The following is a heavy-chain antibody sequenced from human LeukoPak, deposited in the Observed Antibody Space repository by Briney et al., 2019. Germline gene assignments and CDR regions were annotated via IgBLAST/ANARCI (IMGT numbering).Heavy chain of an antibody. CDR3: ARDANFAAFLY. CDR1: GFTFSNYS. Sequence: GGSLRLSCAASGFTFSNYSMNWVRQAPGKGLEWVSSISSSSSYIYYADSVKGRFTISRDNAKNSLYLQMNSLRAEDTAVYYCARDANFAAFLYWGQGTLVPVSS. CDR2: ISSSSSYI. J-gene: IGHJ4*02. D-gene: IGHD2/OR15-2a*01. V-gene: IGHV3-21*01.